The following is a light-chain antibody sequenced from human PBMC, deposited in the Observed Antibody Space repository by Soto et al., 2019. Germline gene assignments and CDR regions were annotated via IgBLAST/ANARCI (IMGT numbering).Light chain of an antibody. J-gene: IGKJ3*01. CDR1: QSVSSSY. CDR2: GAS. V-gene: IGKV3-20*01. Sequence: EIVLTQSPGTLSLSPGERATLSCRASQSVSSSYLAWYQQKPGQAPRLLIYGASSRATGIPDRFSGSGSGTEFTLNFSRLEPEDFAVYYCQQYGTSPTFGPGTKVDIK. CDR3: QQYGTSPT.